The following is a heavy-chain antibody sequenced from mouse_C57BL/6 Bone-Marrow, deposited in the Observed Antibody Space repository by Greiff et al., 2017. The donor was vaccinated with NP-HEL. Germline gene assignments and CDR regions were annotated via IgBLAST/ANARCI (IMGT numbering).Heavy chain of an antibody. CDR3: ARTTTVVGNFDY. Sequence: EVKLMESGGGLVKPGGSLKLSCAASGFTFSDYGMHWVRQAPEKGLEWVAYISSGSSTIYYADTVKGRFTISRDNAKNTLFLQMTSLRSEDTAMYYCARTTTVVGNFDYGGQGTTLTVSS. CDR1: GFTFSDYG. D-gene: IGHD1-1*01. V-gene: IGHV5-17*01. CDR2: ISSGSSTI. J-gene: IGHJ2*01.